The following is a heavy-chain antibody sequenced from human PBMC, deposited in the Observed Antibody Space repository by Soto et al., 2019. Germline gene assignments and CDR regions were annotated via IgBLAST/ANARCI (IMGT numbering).Heavy chain of an antibody. CDR1: GYTFTSYY. V-gene: IGHV1-46*01. Sequence: QVQLVQSGAEVKKPGASVKVSCKASGYTFTSYYMHWVRQAPGQGLEWMGIINPSGGSTSYTEKFQGRFTMTRDTSTSTVYMELSSLISEDTAVYYCAKDGGDYFAPLLSWYGMDVWGQGTTVTVSS. D-gene: IGHD4-17*01. CDR3: AKDGGDYFAPLLSWYGMDV. CDR2: INPSGGST. J-gene: IGHJ6*02.